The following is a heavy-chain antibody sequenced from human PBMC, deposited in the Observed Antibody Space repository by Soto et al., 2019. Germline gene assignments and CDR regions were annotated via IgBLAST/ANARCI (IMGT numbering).Heavy chain of an antibody. CDR2: IYHSGTS. J-gene: IGHJ5*02. V-gene: IGHV4-30-2*01. CDR3: ARQAVLRYFDWLFNVNWFDP. CDR1: GDSISSGGFS. Sequence: SETLSLTCAVSGDSISSGGFSWSWIRQPPGKGLEWIGYIYHSGTSFYNPSLKSRVTISVDGSKNQFSLKVSSVTAADTAVYYCARQAVLRYFDWLFNVNWFDPWGQGTLVTVSS. D-gene: IGHD3-9*01.